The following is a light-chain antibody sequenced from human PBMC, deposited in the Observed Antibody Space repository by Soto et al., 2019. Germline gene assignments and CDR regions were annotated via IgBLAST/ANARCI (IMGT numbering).Light chain of an antibody. V-gene: IGKV1-9*01. J-gene: IGKJ5*01. CDR1: QGNSSY. CDR3: QQLNSYPLT. CDR2: AAS. Sequence: DIQLNQSPSFLSASVRDRVTITCRARQGNSSYLAWYQQKPGKAPKLLIYAASTLQSGVPSRFSGSGSGTEFTLTISSLQPEDFATYYCQQLNSYPLTFGQGTRLEIK.